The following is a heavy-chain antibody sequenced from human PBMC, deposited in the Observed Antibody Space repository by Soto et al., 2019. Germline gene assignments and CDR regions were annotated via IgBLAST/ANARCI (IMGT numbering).Heavy chain of an antibody. CDR2: IYYSGST. V-gene: IGHV4-59*01. J-gene: IGHJ6*03. CDR3: ARESGSGYDFNYYYYMDG. D-gene: IGHD5-12*01. CDR1: GGSISSYY. Sequence: PSETLSLTCTVSGGSISSYYWSWIRQPPGKGLEWIGYIYYSGSTNYNPSLKSRVTISVDTSKNQFSLKLSSVTAADTAVYYCARESGSGYDFNYYYYMDGWGKGTSVTVSS.